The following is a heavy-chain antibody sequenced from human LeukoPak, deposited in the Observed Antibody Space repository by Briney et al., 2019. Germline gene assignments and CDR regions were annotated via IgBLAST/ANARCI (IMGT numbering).Heavy chain of an antibody. Sequence: VSVTVSCKTSAYSFTGYFFHWIRQAPGQGLEWMGWINANSGDTNYAQQFQGRLTMTRDRSISTVYMELSRLRTDDTAVYYCARDFSWGVDSWGQGTLVTVSS. CDR2: INANSGDT. CDR1: AYSFTGYF. D-gene: IGHD3-10*01. J-gene: IGHJ4*02. CDR3: ARDFSWGVDS. V-gene: IGHV1-2*02.